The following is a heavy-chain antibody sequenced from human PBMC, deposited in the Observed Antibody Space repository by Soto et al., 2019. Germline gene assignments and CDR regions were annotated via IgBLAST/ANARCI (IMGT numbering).Heavy chain of an antibody. V-gene: IGHV3-11*06. CDR3: ARDLFAGAGWYFDL. CDR2: ISSSSSYT. D-gene: IGHD7-27*01. Sequence: QVQLVESGGGLVKPGGSLRLSCAASGFTFSDYYMSWIRQAPGKGLEWVSYISSSSSYTNYADSVKGRFTISRDNAKNSLYLQINSLRAEDTAVYYCARDLFAGAGWYFDLWGRGTLVTVSS. CDR1: GFTFSDYY. J-gene: IGHJ2*01.